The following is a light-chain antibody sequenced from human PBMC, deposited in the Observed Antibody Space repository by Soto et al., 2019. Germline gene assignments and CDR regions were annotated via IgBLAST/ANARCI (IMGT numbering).Light chain of an antibody. CDR3: QQYTDASWT. CDR2: DAS. J-gene: IGKJ1*01. V-gene: IGKV1-5*01. CDR1: QSISRR. Sequence: DTQMTQSPSTLSASVGDRVTITCRASQSISRRLDWYQQKPGKAPKLLIYDASTLESGVPSRFSGSGSGTELTLTISRLQPNDFATFYCQQYTDASWTFGLGTKVKI.